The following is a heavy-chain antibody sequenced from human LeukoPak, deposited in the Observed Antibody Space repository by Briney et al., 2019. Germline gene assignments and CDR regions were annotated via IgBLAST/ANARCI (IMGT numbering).Heavy chain of an antibody. D-gene: IGHD1-7*01. CDR2: IYFSGST. V-gene: IGHV4-59*12. CDR1: GGSISGFF. J-gene: IGHJ5*02. CDR3: AIGNWNFFGWFDP. Sequence: SETLSLTCTVSGGSISGFFWSWTRQPPGKGLEWIGYIYFSGSTNYNPSLKSRVTISVDTSKNQFSLKLSSVTAADTAVYYCAIGNWNFFGWFDPWGQGTLVTVSS.